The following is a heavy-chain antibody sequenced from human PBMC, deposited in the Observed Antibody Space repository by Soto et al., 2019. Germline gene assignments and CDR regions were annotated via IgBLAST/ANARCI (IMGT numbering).Heavy chain of an antibody. CDR2: IYASGNT. CDR3: ARESRSGAGTVEY. V-gene: IGHV4-4*07. J-gene: IGHJ4*02. D-gene: IGHD6-13*01. CDR1: GASISNYY. Sequence: QVQLQESGPGLVKPSETLSLTCTVSGASISNYYWSWIRQPAGKGLEWIVRIYASGNTNYNPSLKSRVTMSVDTSKNQFSLNLNSVTAADTAVYYCARESRSGAGTVEYWGQGTLVTVSS.